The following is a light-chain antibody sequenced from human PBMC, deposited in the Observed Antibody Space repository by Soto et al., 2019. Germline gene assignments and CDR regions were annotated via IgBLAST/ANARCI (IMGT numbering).Light chain of an antibody. Sequence: DIQMTQSPSTLSGSVGDRVTITCRASQTISSWLAWYQQKPGKAPKLLIYKASTLKSGVPSRFSDSGSGTEFTLTISSLQPDEFATYYCQHYNSYSEAFGQGTKVELK. J-gene: IGKJ1*01. CDR2: KAS. V-gene: IGKV1-5*03. CDR1: QTISSW. CDR3: QHYNSYSEA.